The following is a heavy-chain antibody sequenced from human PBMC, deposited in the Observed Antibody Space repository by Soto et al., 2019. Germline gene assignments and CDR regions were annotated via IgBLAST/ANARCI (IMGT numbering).Heavy chain of an antibody. D-gene: IGHD2-2*01. CDR3: ARVGSSTSFNWFDP. Sequence: SETLSLTCTVAGGSISSGGYYWSWIRQHPGKGLEWIGYIYYSGSTYYNPSLKSRVTISVDTSKNQFSLKLSSVTAADTAVYYCARVGSSTSFNWFDPWGQGTLVTVSS. J-gene: IGHJ5*02. CDR1: GGSISSGGYY. V-gene: IGHV4-31*02. CDR2: IYYSGST.